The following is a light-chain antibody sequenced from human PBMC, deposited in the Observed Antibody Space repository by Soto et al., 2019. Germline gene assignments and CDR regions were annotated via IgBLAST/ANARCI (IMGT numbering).Light chain of an antibody. Sequence: EIVLTQSPGTMSLSPGERATLSCRASQSVPQNYLAWYQHKPGQAPRLLIYVPSSRATGIPDRISGCGSGTDFTISISRLEHEDFAVSYCHQYATAPQTFGQGTTVEIQ. J-gene: IGKJ1*01. CDR3: HQYATAPQT. V-gene: IGKV3-20*01. CDR2: VPS. CDR1: QSVPQNY.